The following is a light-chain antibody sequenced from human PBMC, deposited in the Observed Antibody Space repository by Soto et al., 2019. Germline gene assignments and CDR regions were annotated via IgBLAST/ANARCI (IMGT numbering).Light chain of an antibody. J-gene: IGKJ5*01. V-gene: IGKV3D-20*01. CDR3: QQYGSSPIT. CDR2: DAS. CDR1: QSVSSSY. Sequence: EIVLTQSPATLSLSPGERATLSCGASQSVSSSYLAWYQQKPGLAPRLLIYDASSRATGIPDRFSGSGSGPDFTLTISRLEPEDFAVYYWQQYGSSPITFGQGTRLEIK.